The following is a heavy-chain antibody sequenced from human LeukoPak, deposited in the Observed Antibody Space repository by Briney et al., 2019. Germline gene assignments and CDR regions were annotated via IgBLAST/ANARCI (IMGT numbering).Heavy chain of an antibody. CDR1: ASTFSSYA. J-gene: IGHJ4*02. D-gene: IGHD3-3*01. Sequence: GGSLRLSCAVSASTFSSYAMHWVRQAPGKGLEWVAVISYDGNNKYYADSVKGRFTISRDNSKNTLYLQMNSLRTEDTAVYYCASPSSRFLEWLYFDYWGQGTLVTVSS. CDR2: ISYDGNNK. V-gene: IGHV3-30-3*01. CDR3: ASPSSRFLEWLYFDY.